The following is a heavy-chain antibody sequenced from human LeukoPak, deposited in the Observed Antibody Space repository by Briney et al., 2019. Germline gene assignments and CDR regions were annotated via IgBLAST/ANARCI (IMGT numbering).Heavy chain of an antibody. V-gene: IGHV4-59*01. CDR2: IYYSGST. Sequence: SETLSLTCTVSGGSISGYYWSWIRQPPGKGLEWIGYIYYSGSTNYNPSLKSRVTISVDTSKNQFSLKLSSVTAADTAVYYCARVQRFTRGGMDVWGQGTTVTVSS. J-gene: IGHJ6*02. D-gene: IGHD3-16*01. CDR3: ARVQRFTRGGMDV. CDR1: GGSISGYY.